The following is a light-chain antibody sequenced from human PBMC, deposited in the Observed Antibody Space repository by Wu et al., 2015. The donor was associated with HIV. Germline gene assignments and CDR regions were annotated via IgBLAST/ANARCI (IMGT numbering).Light chain of an antibody. CDR1: QSVSSY. CDR2: GAS. V-gene: IGKV3-15*01. J-gene: IGKJ3*01. CDR3: QLYNDRPPIFT. Sequence: EIVLTQSPATLSLSPGERATLSCRASQSVSSYLAWYQQKPGQAPRLLIYGASTRASGIPARFSGSGSGTEFTLTISSLQPEDFALYYCQLYNDRPPIFTFGPGTKVDIK.